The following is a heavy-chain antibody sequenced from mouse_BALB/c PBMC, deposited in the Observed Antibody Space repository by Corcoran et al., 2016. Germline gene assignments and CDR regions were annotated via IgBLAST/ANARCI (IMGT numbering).Heavy chain of an antibody. CDR3: AREGSQRGYYAMDY. V-gene: IGHV1S136*01. CDR1: GYTFTSYV. CDR2: INPYNDGT. J-gene: IGHJ4*01. Sequence: EVQLQQSGPELVKPGASVKMSCKASGYTFTSYVMHWVKQKPGQGLEWIGYINPYNDGTKYNEKFKGKATLTSDKSSSTAYMELSSLTSEDSAVYYCAREGSQRGYYAMDYWGQGTSVTVSS.